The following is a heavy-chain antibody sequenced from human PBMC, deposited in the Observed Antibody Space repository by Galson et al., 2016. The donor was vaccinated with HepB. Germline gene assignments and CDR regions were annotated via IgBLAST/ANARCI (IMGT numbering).Heavy chain of an antibody. D-gene: IGHD2-15*01. V-gene: IGHV3-33*06. CDR3: AKDIGYCSGGTCPNDAFDI. Sequence: SLRPSCASSGYTFSSYAIHGVRRAPCKGLEWVALIWYDGTHEYYADSVKGRFTISRDNFKNTLYLQKNSLRAEDTAVYYCAKDIGYCSGGTCPNDAFDIWGQGTMVTVAS. CDR2: IWYDGTHE. J-gene: IGHJ3*02. CDR1: GYTFSSYA.